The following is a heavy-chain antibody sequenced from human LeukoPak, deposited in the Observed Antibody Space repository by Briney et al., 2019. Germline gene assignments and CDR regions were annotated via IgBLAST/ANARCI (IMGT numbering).Heavy chain of an antibody. CDR3: ARGSFQGIAAAGTIGY. CDR2: ISYGGSNK. V-gene: IGHV3-30-3*01. J-gene: IGHJ4*02. D-gene: IGHD6-13*01. Sequence: GRSLRLSCAASGFTFSSYAMHWVRQAPGKGLEWVAVISYGGSNKYYADSVKGRFTISRDNSKNTLYLQMNSLRAEDTAVYYCARGSFQGIAAAGTIGYWGQGTLVTVSS. CDR1: GFTFSSYA.